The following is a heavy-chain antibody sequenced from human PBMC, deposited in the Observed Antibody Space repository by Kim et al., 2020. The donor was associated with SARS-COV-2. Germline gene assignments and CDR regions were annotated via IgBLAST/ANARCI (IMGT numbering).Heavy chain of an antibody. D-gene: IGHD3-3*01. CDR1: GGSFSGYY. Sequence: SETLSLTCAVYGGSFSGYYWSWIRQPPGKGLEWIGEINHSGSTNYNPSXXXRVTIPXHXXXXQFSLKXRSVTATDTAXYXXXXXRXAXLRKSGYSXXXGM. CDR3: XXXRXAXLRKSGYSXXXGM. J-gene: IGHJ6*01. V-gene: IGHV4-34*01. CDR2: INHSGST.